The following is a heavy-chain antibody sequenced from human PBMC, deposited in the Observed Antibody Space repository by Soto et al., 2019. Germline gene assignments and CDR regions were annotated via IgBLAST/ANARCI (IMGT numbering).Heavy chain of an antibody. Sequence: DVQLLESGGHLVQPGGSLRLSCAASGFTFSSYAMSWVRQAPGKGLEWVSRMNEDGGTRDYADSVKGRFTISRDNAKNTLYLQMNSLRVEDTAVYYCASDLSGRADVWGQGTTVTVSS. CDR2: MNEDGGTR. CDR3: ASDLSGRADV. J-gene: IGHJ6*02. D-gene: IGHD2-21*01. CDR1: GFTFSSYA. V-gene: IGHV3-23*01.